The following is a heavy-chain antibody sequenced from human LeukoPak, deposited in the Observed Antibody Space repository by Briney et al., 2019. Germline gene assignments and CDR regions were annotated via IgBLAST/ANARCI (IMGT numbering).Heavy chain of an antibody. CDR3: ARDSIISVYYFGSGSYNDGGY. CDR2: ISHSGTT. D-gene: IGHD3-10*01. CDR1: GYSISNGYY. V-gene: IGHV4-38-2*02. J-gene: IGHJ4*02. Sequence: SETLSLTCTVSGYSISNGYYWGWIRQPPGKGLEWIGSISHSGTTFCNPSLKSRVTISVDTSKNQFSLKLSFVSAADTAVYYCARDSIISVYYFGSGSYNDGGYWGLGTLVTISS.